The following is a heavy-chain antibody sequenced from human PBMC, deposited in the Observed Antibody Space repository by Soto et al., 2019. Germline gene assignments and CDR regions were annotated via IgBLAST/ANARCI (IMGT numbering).Heavy chain of an antibody. CDR3: ARLQFGEGFDY. CDR1: GGSISGGGFS. J-gene: IGHJ4*02. V-gene: IGHV4-30-2*01. Sequence: LSLTCAVSGGSISGGGFSWSWIRQPPGKGLEWIGYILHTGGTQYNPSLKSRVSMSVDKSKNQFSLHLTSVAAADTAVYYCARLQFGEGFDYWGQGALVTVSS. CDR2: ILHTGGT. D-gene: IGHD3-10*01.